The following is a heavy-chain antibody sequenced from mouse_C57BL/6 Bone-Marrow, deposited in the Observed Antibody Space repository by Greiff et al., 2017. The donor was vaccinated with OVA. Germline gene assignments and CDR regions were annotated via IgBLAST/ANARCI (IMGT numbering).Heavy chain of an antibody. V-gene: IGHV1-39*01. CDR3: ARGFYGNYGAWFAY. D-gene: IGHD2-1*01. J-gene: IGHJ3*01. Sequence: VQLQQSGPELVKPGASVKISCKASGYSFTDYNMNWVKQSNGKSLEWIGVINPDYGTTSYNQKFKGKATLTVDQSSSTAYKQRNSLTSEDSAVYYCARGFYGNYGAWFAYWGQGTLVTVSA. CDR1: GYSFTDYN. CDR2: INPDYGTT.